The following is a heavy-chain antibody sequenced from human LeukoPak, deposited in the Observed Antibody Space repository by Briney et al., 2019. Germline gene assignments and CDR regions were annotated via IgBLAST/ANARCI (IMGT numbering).Heavy chain of an antibody. V-gene: IGHV4-30-4*08. CDR1: GGSISSYY. J-gene: IGHJ6*03. CDR2: IYYSGSN. Sequence: PSETLSLTCTVSGGSISSYYWSWIRQPPGKGLEWIGYIYYSGSNYYNLSLKSRVTISVDTSKNQFSLKLSSVTAADTAVYYCARAIQHRAYYYYYMDAWGKGNTVTVSS. CDR3: ARAIQHRAYYYYYMDA. D-gene: IGHD5-18*01.